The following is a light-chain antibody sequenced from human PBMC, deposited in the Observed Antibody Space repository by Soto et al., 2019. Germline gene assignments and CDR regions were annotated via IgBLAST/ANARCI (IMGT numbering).Light chain of an antibody. CDR1: QSVNSN. Sequence: EIVMTQSPATLSVSPGVRATLSCRASQSVNSNLAWYQQKPGQAPRLLIYSASTGATGIPARFSGSGAGTEFTLTISSLQSEDFAVYYCQQFNNWPWTFGQGTKVDIK. V-gene: IGKV3-15*01. CDR2: SAS. J-gene: IGKJ1*01. CDR3: QQFNNWPWT.